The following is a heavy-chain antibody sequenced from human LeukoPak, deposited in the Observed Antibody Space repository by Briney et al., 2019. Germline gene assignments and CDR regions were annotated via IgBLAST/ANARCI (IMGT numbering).Heavy chain of an antibody. CDR2: IYYSGTT. J-gene: IGHJ4*02. Sequence: SETLSLTCTVSGGSISNYYWSWIRQPPGKGLEWIGYIYYSGTTNYSPSLKSRVTISVDTSKNQFSLKLSSVTAADTAVYYCARFDYYDSSGYWDYWGQGTLVTVSS. D-gene: IGHD3-22*01. CDR3: ARFDYYDSSGYWDY. CDR1: GGSISNYY. V-gene: IGHV4-59*12.